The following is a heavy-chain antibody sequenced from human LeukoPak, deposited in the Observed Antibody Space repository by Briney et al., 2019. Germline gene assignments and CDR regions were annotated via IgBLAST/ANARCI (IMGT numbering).Heavy chain of an antibody. V-gene: IGHV4-4*02. CDR2: IYHSGST. CDR3: ARNGGNSDFDY. CDR1: GVSISSSSGNC. J-gene: IGHJ4*02. D-gene: IGHD4-23*01. Sequence: SETLSLTCAVSGVSISSSSGNCWTWVRQPPGKGLEWIGEIYHSGSTNYNPSLKSRVIMLLDKSKNQFSLKLSSVTAADTAVYYFARNGGNSDFDYWGQGTLVTVSS.